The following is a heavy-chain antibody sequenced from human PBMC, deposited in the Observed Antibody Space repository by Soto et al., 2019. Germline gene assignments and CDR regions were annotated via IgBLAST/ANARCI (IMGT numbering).Heavy chain of an antibody. CDR3: ARGGSSMVCSGGSCYSYYFDY. V-gene: IGHV3-7*01. CDR2: IKQDGSEK. CDR1: GFTFSSYW. D-gene: IGHD2-15*01. Sequence: EVQLVESGGGLVQPGGSLRLSCAASGFTFSSYWMSWVRQAPGKGLEWVANIKQDGSEKYYVDSVKGRFTISRDNAKNSLYLQMTSLRAEDTAVYYCARGGSSMVCSGGSCYSYYFDYWGQGTLVTVSS. J-gene: IGHJ4*02.